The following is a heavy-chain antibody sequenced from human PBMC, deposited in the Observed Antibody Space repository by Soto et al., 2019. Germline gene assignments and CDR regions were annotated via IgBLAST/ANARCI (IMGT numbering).Heavy chain of an antibody. CDR2: IYHSGRT. J-gene: IGHJ6*02. CDR1: GDSISSGGYS. CDR3: ARGTNYYYYGMDV. Sequence: PSETLSLTCAVSGDSISSGGYSWSWIRKPPGKGLECIGYIYHSGRTYYNPSLKSRVTISVDRSKNQFSLKLSSVTAADTAVYYCARGTNYYYYGMDVWGQGTTVTVSS. V-gene: IGHV4-30-2*01.